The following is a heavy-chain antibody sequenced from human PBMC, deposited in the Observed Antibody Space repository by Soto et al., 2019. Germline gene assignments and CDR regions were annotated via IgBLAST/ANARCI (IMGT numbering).Heavy chain of an antibody. V-gene: IGHV1-18*01. J-gene: IGHJ6*02. D-gene: IGHD3-16*01. CDR1: GYTFTRYG. CDR2: INTYNGNT. CDR3: AMVDVYVTPSPQDV. Sequence: QVQLVQSGAEVKNPGASVKVSCKASGYTFTRYGIGWARQAPGQGLEWVGWINTYNGNTNYEQNVQGRVTLTTDTSTSTAYIELRSLRSNDTAIYYCAMVDVYVTPSPQDVWGQGTTVIVSS.